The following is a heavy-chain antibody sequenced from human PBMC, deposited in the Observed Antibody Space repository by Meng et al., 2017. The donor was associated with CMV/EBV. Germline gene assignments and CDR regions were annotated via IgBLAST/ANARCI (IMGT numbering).Heavy chain of an antibody. CDR3: AKDDSSSWWGACYYYGMDV. J-gene: IGHJ6*02. V-gene: IGHV3-30*02. Sequence: GGSLRLSCAASGFTFSSYGMHWVRQAPGKGLEWVAFIRYDGSNKYYADSVKGRFTISRDNSKNTLYLQMNSLRAEDTAVYYCAKDDSSSWWGACYYYGMDVWGQGTTVTVSS. D-gene: IGHD6-13*01. CDR1: GFTFSSYG. CDR2: IRYDGSNK.